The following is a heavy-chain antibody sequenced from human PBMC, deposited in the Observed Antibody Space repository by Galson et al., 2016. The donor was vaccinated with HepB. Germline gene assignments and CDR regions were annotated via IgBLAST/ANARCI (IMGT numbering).Heavy chain of an antibody. Sequence: SLRLSCAASGFNFNMYWMSWVRQAPGKGLEWVAVASFDGSNRFYAESVKGRFTISRDNSKNTLYLQMNNLRTEDMAVYFCARNDGYTSSWTFDYWGQGTLVTVSS. CDR3: ARNDGYTSSWTFDY. J-gene: IGHJ4*02. D-gene: IGHD6-13*01. CDR1: GFNFNMYW. CDR2: ASFDGSNR. V-gene: IGHV3-30*14.